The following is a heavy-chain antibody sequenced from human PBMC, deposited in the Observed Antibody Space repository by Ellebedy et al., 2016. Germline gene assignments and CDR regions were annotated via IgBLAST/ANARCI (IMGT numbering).Heavy chain of an antibody. D-gene: IGHD3-16*01. Sequence: ASVKVSCKASGYTFTSYAMHWVRQAPGQRLEWMGWINPNSGGTNYAQKFQGWVTMTRDTSISTAYMELSRLRSEDTAVYYCASGASLGHYWGQGTLVTVSS. CDR1: GYTFTSYA. CDR3: ASGASLGHY. J-gene: IGHJ4*02. CDR2: INPNSGGT. V-gene: IGHV1-2*04.